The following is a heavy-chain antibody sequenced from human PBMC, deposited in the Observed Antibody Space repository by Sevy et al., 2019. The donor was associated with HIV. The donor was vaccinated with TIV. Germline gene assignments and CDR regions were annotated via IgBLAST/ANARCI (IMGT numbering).Heavy chain of an antibody. D-gene: IGHD6-19*01. CDR3: AGQSLGWYNWFDP. CDR1: GYNFY. Sequence: ASVKVSCKASGYNFYIHWVRQAPGQGLKWMGRVTPNSGATTYAQRFQGRVAMTMDTSISTAYMELSGLKSDDTAIYYCAGQSLGWYNWFDPWGQGTLVTVSS. J-gene: IGHJ5*02. CDR2: VTPNSGAT. V-gene: IGHV1-2*06.